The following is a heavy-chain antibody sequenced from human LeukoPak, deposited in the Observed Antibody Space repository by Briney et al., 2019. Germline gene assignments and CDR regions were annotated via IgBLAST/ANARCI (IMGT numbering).Heavy chain of an antibody. D-gene: IGHD4-17*01. CDR1: GFTFTNYA. J-gene: IGHJ5*02. V-gene: IGHV3-20*04. Sequence: GGSLRLSCAASGFTFTNYAMSWVRQAPGKGLEWVSSINWNGGRTGYADSVKGRFIISRDNAKNSLYLQMNSLRAEDTALYYCARESTVTTFWFDPWGQGTLVTVSS. CDR3: ARESTVTTFWFDP. CDR2: INWNGGRT.